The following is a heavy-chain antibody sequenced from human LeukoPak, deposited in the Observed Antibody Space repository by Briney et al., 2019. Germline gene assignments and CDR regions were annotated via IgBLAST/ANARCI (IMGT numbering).Heavy chain of an antibody. CDR1: GYSISSGYY. CDR2: IYHSGST. CDR3: ARVDYDYVWGSYTGY. V-gene: IGHV4-38-2*02. D-gene: IGHD3-16*01. Sequence: PSETLSLTCTVSGYSISSGYYWGWIRQPPGKGLEWIGSIYHSGSTYYNPSLKSRVTISVDTSKNQFSLKLSSVTAADTAVYYCARVDYDYVWGSYTGYWGQGTLVTVSS. J-gene: IGHJ4*02.